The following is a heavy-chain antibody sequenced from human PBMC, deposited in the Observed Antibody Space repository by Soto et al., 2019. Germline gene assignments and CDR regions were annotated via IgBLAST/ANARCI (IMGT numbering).Heavy chain of an antibody. CDR2: IIPIFGTA. Sequence: QVQLVQSGAEVKKPGSSVKVSCKASGGTFSSYAISWVRQAPGQGLEWMGGIIPIFGTANYAQKFQGRVTITADESTSTAYMELSSLRSEDTAVYYCARGEMNVAAAVIKGWFDPWGQGTLVTVSS. D-gene: IGHD6-13*01. J-gene: IGHJ5*02. CDR3: ARGEMNVAAAVIKGWFDP. CDR1: GGTFSSYA. V-gene: IGHV1-69*01.